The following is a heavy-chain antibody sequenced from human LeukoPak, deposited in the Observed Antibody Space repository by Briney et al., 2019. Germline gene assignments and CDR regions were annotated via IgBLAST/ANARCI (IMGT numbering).Heavy chain of an antibody. CDR1: GFTFSSYA. D-gene: IGHD3-22*01. V-gene: IGHV3-30*04. CDR3: ARVLYYYDSSGYYPADY. J-gene: IGHJ4*02. CDR2: ISYDGSNK. Sequence: PGRSLSLSCAASGFTFSSYAMHWVRQAPGKGLEWVAVISYDGSNKYYADSVKGRFTISRDNSKNTLYLQMNSLRAEDTAVYYCARVLYYYDSSGYYPADYWGQGTLVTVSS.